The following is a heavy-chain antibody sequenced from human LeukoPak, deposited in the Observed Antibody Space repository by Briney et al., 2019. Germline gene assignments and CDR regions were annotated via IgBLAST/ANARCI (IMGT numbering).Heavy chain of an antibody. J-gene: IGHJ4*02. V-gene: IGHV4-4*02. Sequence: SGTLSLTCAVSGGSISSSNWWSWVRQPPGKGLEWIGEIYHSGSTNYNPSLKSRVTISVDTSKNQFSLKLRSVTAADTAVYYCARGLGGSYHYWGQGTLVTVSS. CDR3: ARGLGGSYHY. D-gene: IGHD1-26*01. CDR1: GGSISSSNW. CDR2: IYHSGST.